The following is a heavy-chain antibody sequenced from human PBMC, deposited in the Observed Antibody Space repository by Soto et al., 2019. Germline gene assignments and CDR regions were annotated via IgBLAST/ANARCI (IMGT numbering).Heavy chain of an antibody. D-gene: IGHD2-21*01. CDR3: GGLGLLGGITGGGYYGMDV. V-gene: IGHV5-10-1*01. Sequence: EVQLVQSGAEVKKPGESLRISCKASGHSFTDYWISWVRQMPGKGLEWMARIDPSDSYTNYSPSFQGHVTISADKSLSTAFLPWSSLRGSDGAMYYCGGLGLLGGITGGGYYGMDVWGQGTTVTVSS. CDR1: GHSFTDYW. CDR2: IDPSDSYT. J-gene: IGHJ6*02.